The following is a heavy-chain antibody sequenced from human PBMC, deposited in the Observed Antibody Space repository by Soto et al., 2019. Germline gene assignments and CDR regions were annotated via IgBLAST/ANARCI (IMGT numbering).Heavy chain of an antibody. CDR1: GFTFSSYA. Sequence: EVQLLESGGGLVQPGGSLRLSCAASGFTFSSYAMSWVRQAPGKGLEWVSDISGSGGSTYYADSVKGRVTISRDNSKNTLYLQMNRLRAEDTAVYYCAKDLKGYDSSGAYIPFDYWGQGTLVTVSS. J-gene: IGHJ4*02. D-gene: IGHD3-22*01. V-gene: IGHV3-23*01. CDR3: AKDLKGYDSSGAYIPFDY. CDR2: ISGSGGST.